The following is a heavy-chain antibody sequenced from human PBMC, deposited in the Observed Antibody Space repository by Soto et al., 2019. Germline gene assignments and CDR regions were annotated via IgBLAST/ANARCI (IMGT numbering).Heavy chain of an antibody. Sequence: GESLKISCKGSGYIFTTYWLAWVRQMPGKGLEYMGIIYPGDSDARYSPSFQGQVTVSADKSISTAYLQWTSLKASDTAMYYCARARVSTPRLEDPFDIWGQGTMVTVSS. CDR3: ARARVSTPRLEDPFDI. D-gene: IGHD5-12*01. CDR1: GYIFTTYW. V-gene: IGHV5-51*01. CDR2: IYPGDSDA. J-gene: IGHJ3*02.